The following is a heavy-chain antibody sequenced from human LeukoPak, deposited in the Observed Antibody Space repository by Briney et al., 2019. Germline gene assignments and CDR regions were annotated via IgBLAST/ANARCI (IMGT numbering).Heavy chain of an antibody. CDR1: GFPFISYW. CDR3: ARDPGDLGFDY. V-gene: IGHV3-48*04. J-gene: IGHJ4*02. CDR2: ISSSGSTI. Sequence: PGGSLLLSCAASGFPFISYWMSWVRQAPGKGLEWVSYISSSGSTIYYADSVKGRFTISRDNAKNSLYLQMNSLRAEDTAVYYCARDPGDLGFDYWGQGTLVTVSS. D-gene: IGHD3-10*01.